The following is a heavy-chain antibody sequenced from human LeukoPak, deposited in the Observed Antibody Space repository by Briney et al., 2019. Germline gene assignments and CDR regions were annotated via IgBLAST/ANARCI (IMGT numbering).Heavy chain of an antibody. CDR3: ASLWPYQLSAFDI. V-gene: IGHV4-34*01. D-gene: IGHD2-2*01. Sequence: PSETLSLTCAVYGVSFSGYYWSWIRQPPGKGLEWIGEINHSGSTNYNPSLKSRVTISVDTSKNQFSLKLSSVTAADTAVYYCASLWPYQLSAFDIWGQATMVTVSS. CDR2: INHSGST. CDR1: GVSFSGYY. J-gene: IGHJ3*02.